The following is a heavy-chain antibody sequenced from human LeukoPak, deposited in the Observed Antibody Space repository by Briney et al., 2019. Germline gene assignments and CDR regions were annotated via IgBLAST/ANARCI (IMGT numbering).Heavy chain of an antibody. D-gene: IGHD4-17*01. CDR2: IYFSGTT. CDR3: VRGPNYGDHYDY. J-gene: IGHJ4*02. Sequence: SETLSLTCTVSGGSISSGGYYWSWIRQHPGKGLEWIGNIYFSGTTYYNPSLKSRVTISVDTSKNQFSLKLSSVTAADTAVYFSVRGPNYGDHYDYWGQGTLVTVSS. V-gene: IGHV4-31*03. CDR1: GGSISSGGYY.